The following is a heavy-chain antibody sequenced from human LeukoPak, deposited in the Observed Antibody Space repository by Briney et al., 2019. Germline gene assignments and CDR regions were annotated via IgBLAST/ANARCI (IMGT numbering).Heavy chain of an antibody. J-gene: IGHJ4*02. CDR3: ARGHGYYYDSSGYLH. CDR1: GGSFSGYY. D-gene: IGHD3-22*01. CDR2: INHSGST. V-gene: IGHV4-34*01. Sequence: SETLSLTCAVYGGSFSGYYWSWIRQPPGKGLEWIGEINHSGSTNYNPSLKSRVTISVDTSKNQFSLKLSSVTAADTAVYYCARGHGYYYDSSGYLHWGQGTLVTVSS.